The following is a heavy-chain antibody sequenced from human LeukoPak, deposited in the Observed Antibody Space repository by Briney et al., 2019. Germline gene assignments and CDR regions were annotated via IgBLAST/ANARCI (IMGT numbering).Heavy chain of an antibody. Sequence: ASVKVSCKASGYTFTSYGISWVRQAPGQGLEWMGWISAYNGNTNYAQKLQGRVTMTTDTSTSTAYMGLRSLRSDDTAVYYCARGFPVNHCSSTSCYMYYFDYWGQGTLVTVSS. J-gene: IGHJ4*02. V-gene: IGHV1-18*01. CDR3: ARGFPVNHCSSTSCYMYYFDY. CDR2: ISAYNGNT. CDR1: GYTFTSYG. D-gene: IGHD2-2*02.